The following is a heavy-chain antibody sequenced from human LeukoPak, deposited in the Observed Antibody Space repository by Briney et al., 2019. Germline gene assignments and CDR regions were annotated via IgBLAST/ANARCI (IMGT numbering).Heavy chain of an antibody. Sequence: GGSLRLSCAASGFTFSSYAMHWVRQAPGKGLEWVAVISYDGSNKYYADSVKGRFTISRDNSKNTLYLQMSSLRAEDTAVYYCARVGIRFLEWFYFDYWGQGTLVTVSS. V-gene: IGHV3-30-3*01. CDR1: GFTFSSYA. CDR3: ARVGIRFLEWFYFDY. CDR2: ISYDGSNK. J-gene: IGHJ4*02. D-gene: IGHD3-3*01.